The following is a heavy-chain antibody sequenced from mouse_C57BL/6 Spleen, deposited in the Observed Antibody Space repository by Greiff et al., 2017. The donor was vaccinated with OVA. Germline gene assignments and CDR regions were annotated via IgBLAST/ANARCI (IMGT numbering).Heavy chain of an antibody. D-gene: IGHD1-1*01. J-gene: IGHJ3*01. CDR3: TTCYYGSSYGFAY. CDR1: GFNIKDYY. CDR2: IDPEDGDT. Sequence: EVKLVESGAELVRPGASVKLSCTASGFNIKDYYMHWVKQRPEQGLVWIGRIDPEDGDTEYAPKFQGKATMTADTSSNTAYLQLSSLTSEDTAVYYCTTCYYGSSYGFAYWGQGTLVTVSA. V-gene: IGHV14-1*01.